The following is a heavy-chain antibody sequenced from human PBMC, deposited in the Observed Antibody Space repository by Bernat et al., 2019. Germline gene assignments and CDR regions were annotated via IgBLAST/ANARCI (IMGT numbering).Heavy chain of an antibody. CDR3: ARDSGYCNGGRCADAFDI. Sequence: EVQLVESGGGLVKPGGSLRLSCAASGFTFSSYSMNWVRQAPWKGLVWVSCSNGDGTTINYADSVKGRFTISRDNAKNTMYVQMNRLRDEDTAVYYCARDSGYCNGGRCADAFDIWGQGTTVTVSS. J-gene: IGHJ3*02. V-gene: IGHV3-21*01. D-gene: IGHD2-15*01. CDR2: SNGDGTTI. CDR1: GFTFSSYS.